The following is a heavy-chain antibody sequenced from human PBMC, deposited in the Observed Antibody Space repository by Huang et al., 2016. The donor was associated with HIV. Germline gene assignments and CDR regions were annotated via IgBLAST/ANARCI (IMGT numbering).Heavy chain of an antibody. Sequence: QVHLQQWGAGLLKPSETLTLTCAVSGASFTGNYWTWIRQTPGKGLEWIGEINDSGATSYNPSLGSRVTISIDRSKKQFSLRLSAMTAADTAVYYCARQWVLLDYLMGMDVWGQGTTVIVSS. CDR3: ARQWVLLDYLMGMDV. CDR1: GASFTGNY. J-gene: IGHJ6*02. D-gene: IGHD3-3*01. V-gene: IGHV4-34*01. CDR2: INDSGAT.